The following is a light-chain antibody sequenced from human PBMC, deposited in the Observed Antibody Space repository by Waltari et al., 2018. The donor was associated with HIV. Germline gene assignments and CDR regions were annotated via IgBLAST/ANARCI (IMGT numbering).Light chain of an antibody. CDR3: MQALQTPWT. Sequence: IILTQSPLSLPATPGEPASIPCRPNQSLLHSNGYNYLDWYLQRPGQSPRLLISLGSDRASGVPDRFSGSKSGTDFILKISKVEAEDVGVYYCMQALQTPWTFGQGTKVEIK. J-gene: IGKJ1*01. CDR2: LGS. CDR1: QSLLHSNGYNY. V-gene: IGKV2-28*01.